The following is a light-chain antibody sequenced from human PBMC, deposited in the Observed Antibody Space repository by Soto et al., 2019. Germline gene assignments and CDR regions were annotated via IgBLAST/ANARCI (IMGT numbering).Light chain of an antibody. CDR1: SSDIGAYNF. CDR2: DVS. CDR3: SLYTTSTTLV. Sequence: QSALTQPASVSGSPGQSITISCTGTSSDIGAYNFVSWYQHHAGKAPKLMIFDVSNRPSGVSNRFSGSKSGNTASLAISGLQAEDEADYYCSLYTTSTTLVFGGGTKLTVL. V-gene: IGLV2-14*03. J-gene: IGLJ2*01.